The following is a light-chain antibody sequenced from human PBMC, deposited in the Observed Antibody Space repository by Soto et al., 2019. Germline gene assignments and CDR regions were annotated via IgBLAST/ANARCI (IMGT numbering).Light chain of an antibody. CDR2: AAS. Sequence: IQLPQSPSSLSASVGERVPITCRASQAISSFLAWYQQKPGKAPKVLIFAASTLESGVPLRFSGSGSGTDFTLTISSLQPEDFATYYCQHLNSYPYTFGQGTKLEIK. J-gene: IGKJ2*01. CDR1: QAISSF. V-gene: IGKV1-9*01. CDR3: QHLNSYPYT.